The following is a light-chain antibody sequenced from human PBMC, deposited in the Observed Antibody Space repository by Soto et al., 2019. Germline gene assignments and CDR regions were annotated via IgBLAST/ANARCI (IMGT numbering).Light chain of an antibody. CDR1: QSVSSN. Sequence: SAATLSESPGERATFSCRASQSVSSNLAWYQQKAGQAPRLLIYGASSRATGIPDRFSGSGSGTDLTLTISRLEPEDFATYYCQQYNTYSTVGQGTKVDI. CDR2: GAS. V-gene: IGKV3D-15*01. CDR3: QQYNTYST. J-gene: IGKJ1*01.